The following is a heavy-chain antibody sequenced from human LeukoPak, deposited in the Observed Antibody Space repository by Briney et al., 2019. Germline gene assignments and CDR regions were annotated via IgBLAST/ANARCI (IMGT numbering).Heavy chain of an antibody. V-gene: IGHV3-66*01. CDR1: GFTVSSNY. Sequence: GGSLRLSCAASGFTVSSNYMSWVRQAPGKGLEWVSVIYSGGSTYYADSVKGRFTISRDNSKNTLYLQVNSLRAEDTAVYYCARGGQLEAFDIWGQGTMVTVSS. CDR2: IYSGGST. J-gene: IGHJ3*02. CDR3: ARGGQLEAFDI. D-gene: IGHD2-2*01.